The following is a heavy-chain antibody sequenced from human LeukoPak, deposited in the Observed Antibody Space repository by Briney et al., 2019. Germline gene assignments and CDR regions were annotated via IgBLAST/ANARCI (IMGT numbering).Heavy chain of an antibody. CDR3: ARVPLLRRVGDYYYYMDV. J-gene: IGHJ6*03. CDR2: IYYSGST. CDR1: GGSISSYY. V-gene: IGHV4-59*12. Sequence: SETLSLTCTVSGGSISSYYWSWIRQPPGKGLEWIGYIYYSGSTSYNPSLKSRVTISVDRSKNQFSLKLSSVTAADTAVYYCARVPLLRRVGDYYYYMDVWGKGTTVTVSS.